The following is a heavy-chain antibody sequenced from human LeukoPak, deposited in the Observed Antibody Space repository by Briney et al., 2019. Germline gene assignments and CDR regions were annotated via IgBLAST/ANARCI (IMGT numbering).Heavy chain of an antibody. Sequence: GGSLRLSCAASGFTFSDCNMNWVRQAPGKGLEWVSSITSTGTDTYYADSVRGRFTISRDNAKNSLYLQMISLRAEDTAVYYCARDFGWEQWLNYYGMDVWGQGTTVTVSS. CDR3: ARDFGWEQWLNYYGMDV. D-gene: IGHD6-19*01. CDR1: GFTFSDCN. J-gene: IGHJ6*02. CDR2: ITSTGTDT. V-gene: IGHV3-21*01.